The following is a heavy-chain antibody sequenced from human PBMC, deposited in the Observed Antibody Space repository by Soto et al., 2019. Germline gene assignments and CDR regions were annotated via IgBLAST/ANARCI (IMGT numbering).Heavy chain of an antibody. CDR2: IYYSGST. D-gene: IGHD6-25*01. J-gene: IGHJ6*02. CDR1: GGNIENYY. V-gene: IGHV4-59*01. CDR3: ARWHSSSGYYGMDV. Sequence: SETHSLTSTVSGGNIENYYWSWIRQPPGKGLEWIAYIYYSGSTNYNPSFKSRVIVSVDTSRNQFALKLNSVTAADTAVYYCARWHSSSGYYGMDVWGQGTTVTVSS.